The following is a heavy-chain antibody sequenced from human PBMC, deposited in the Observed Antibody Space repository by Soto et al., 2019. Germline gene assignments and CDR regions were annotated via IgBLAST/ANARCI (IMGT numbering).Heavy chain of an antibody. CDR3: ARKLLEDLLSGYLYESYYFDY. CDR1: GYTFTSYG. J-gene: IGHJ4*02. Sequence: GASVKVSCKASGYTFTSYGISWVRQAPGQGLEWMGWISAYNGNTNYAQKLQGRVTMTTDTSTSTAYMELRSLRSDDTAVYYCARKLLEDLLSGYLYESYYFDYWGQGTLVPVSS. D-gene: IGHD3-3*01. CDR2: ISAYNGNT. V-gene: IGHV1-18*01.